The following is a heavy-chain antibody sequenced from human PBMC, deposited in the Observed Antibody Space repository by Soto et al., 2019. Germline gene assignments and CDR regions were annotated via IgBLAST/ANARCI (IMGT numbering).Heavy chain of an antibody. CDR2: SKGKVGNGAT. CDR1: GFTFIYAW. V-gene: IGHV3-15*01. J-gene: IGHJ4*02. D-gene: IGHD2-21*02. CDR3: TAGDGRTDNDF. Sequence: EVQLVESGGGLVKPGGSTRLSCAASGFTFIYAWMTWVRQAPGKGLAWVARSKGKVGNGATDYAAPVKGRFTISRDDSRNTLYLQMTSLKTEDTAVYYCTAGDGRTDNDFWGQGTLVTVSP.